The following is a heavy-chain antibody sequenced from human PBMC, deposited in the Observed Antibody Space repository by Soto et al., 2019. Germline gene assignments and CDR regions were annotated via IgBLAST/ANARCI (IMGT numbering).Heavy chain of an antibody. CDR2: ISYDGSNK. Sequence: GGSLRLSCAASGFTFSSYAMHWVRQAPGKGLEWVAVISYDGSNKYYADSVKGRFTISRDNSKNTLYLQMNSLRAEDTAVYYCARVGDLDAFDIWGQGTMVTVSS. V-gene: IGHV3-30-3*01. CDR3: ARVGDLDAFDI. CDR1: GFTFSSYA. J-gene: IGHJ3*02. D-gene: IGHD3-10*01.